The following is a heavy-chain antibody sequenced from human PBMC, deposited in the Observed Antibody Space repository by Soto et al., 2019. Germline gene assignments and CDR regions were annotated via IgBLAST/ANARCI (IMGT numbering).Heavy chain of an antibody. CDR3: ARVNYYGSGSYQDFFYFYALDV. Sequence: ASVKVSCKTSGYTFSTYDINWVRQAPGQGLEWMGWMNPNSGDTGYAQKFLGRLTMTRDSTIRTVYMELSSLSSEDTAVYYCARVNYYGSGSYQDFFYFYALDVWGQGTSVTVSS. CDR2: MNPNSGDT. J-gene: IGHJ6*02. D-gene: IGHD3-10*01. CDR1: GYTFSTYD. V-gene: IGHV1-8*01.